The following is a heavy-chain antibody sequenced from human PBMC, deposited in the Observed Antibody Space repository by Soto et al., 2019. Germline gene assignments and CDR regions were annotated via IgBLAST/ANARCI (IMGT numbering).Heavy chain of an antibody. CDR1: GGSISSGDYS. CDR2: IYLIGST. J-gene: IGHJ5*02. Sequence: QLQLQESGSGLVKPSQTLSLTCAVSGGSISSGDYSWRWIRQPPGKGLEWIGYIYLIGSTYYSPSLKSRGTISIARSKNQHSLNLSSVTAADMGVYYCARAGPGFCTYGVCWFDPWGQGTLVTLSS. D-gene: IGHD2-8*01. CDR3: ARAGPGFCTYGVCWFDP. V-gene: IGHV4-30-2*01.